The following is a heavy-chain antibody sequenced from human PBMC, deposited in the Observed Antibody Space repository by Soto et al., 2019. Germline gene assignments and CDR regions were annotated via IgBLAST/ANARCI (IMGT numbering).Heavy chain of an antibody. CDR3: ARRLYYDSSGFGGGGMDV. Sequence: PSETLSLTCTVSGGSISSGDYYWAWIRQPPGKGLEWIWSIYYSGSTYYNPSLKSRVTISVDTSKNQFSLKLSSVTAADTAVYYCARRLYYDSSGFGGGGMDVWGQGTTVTVSS. V-gene: IGHV4-39*01. D-gene: IGHD3-22*01. CDR1: GGSISSGDYY. CDR2: IYYSGST. J-gene: IGHJ6*02.